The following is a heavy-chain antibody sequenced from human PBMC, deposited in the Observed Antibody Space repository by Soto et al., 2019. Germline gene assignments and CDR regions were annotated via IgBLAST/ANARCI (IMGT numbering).Heavy chain of an antibody. CDR2: ISSGSSTI. V-gene: IGHV3-48*01. Sequence: GSMRLSCAASGFTFSSYSMNWVRQAPGKGLEWVSYISSGSSTIYYADPVKGRFTISRDNAQNSLYLQMNSLRAEDTAVYYCAKTYSSGRGAFDVWGQGTMVTVSS. J-gene: IGHJ3*01. D-gene: IGHD6-19*01. CDR1: GFTFSSYS. CDR3: AKTYSSGRGAFDV.